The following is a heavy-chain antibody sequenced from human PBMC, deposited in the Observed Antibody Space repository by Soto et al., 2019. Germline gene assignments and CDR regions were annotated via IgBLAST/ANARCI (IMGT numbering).Heavy chain of an antibody. CDR2: IYYSGST. CDR3: ARLDYGDYRGGTDY. J-gene: IGHJ4*02. Sequence: SETLSLTCTVSGGSISSYYWSWIRQPPGKGLEWIGYIYYSGSTNYNPSLKSRVTISVDTSKNQFSLKLSSVTAADTAVYYCARLDYGDYRGGTDYWGQGTLVTVSS. V-gene: IGHV4-59*08. D-gene: IGHD4-17*01. CDR1: GGSISSYY.